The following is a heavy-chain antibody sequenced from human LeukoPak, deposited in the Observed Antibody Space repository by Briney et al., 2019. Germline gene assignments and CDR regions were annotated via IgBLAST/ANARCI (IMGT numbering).Heavy chain of an antibody. V-gene: IGHV4-59*08. J-gene: IGHJ4*02. D-gene: IGHD5-24*01. CDR2: VYYSGDT. Sequence: PSETLSLTCSVSGVSTSAYYWTWIRQPPGRGLEWIGYVYYSGDTKYNPSLKSRVTTSIDTSKNQFSLKLSSVTAADTAVYYCARQFNSFDYWGQGALVTVSP. CDR1: GVSTSAYY. CDR3: ARQFNSFDY.